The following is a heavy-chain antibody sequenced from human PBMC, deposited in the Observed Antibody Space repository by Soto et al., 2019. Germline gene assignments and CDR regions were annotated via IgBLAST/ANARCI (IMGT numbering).Heavy chain of an antibody. CDR2: IMPIFRTA. CDR3: AREKGRLQLGGNYYYILDV. D-gene: IGHD5-12*01. V-gene: IGHV1-69*12. J-gene: IGHJ6*02. Sequence: QVQLVQSGAEVKKPGSSVKVSCKASGGTFSNSAISWVRQAPGQGLEWMGGIMPIFRTADYAQRFQGRVTITADESTSTAYMERSSLRSEDTAVYCCAREKGRLQLGGNYYYILDVWGQGTLVTVSS. CDR1: GGTFSNSA.